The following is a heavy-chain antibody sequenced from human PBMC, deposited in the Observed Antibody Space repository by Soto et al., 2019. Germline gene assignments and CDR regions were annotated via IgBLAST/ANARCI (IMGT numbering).Heavy chain of an antibody. CDR2: MNPNSGNT. CDR1: GYTFTSYD. J-gene: IGHJ6*03. D-gene: IGHD3-3*01. CDR3: ARGGSAQPDFWSGYYTQIYYYYMDA. V-gene: IGHV1-8*01. Sequence: VASVKVSCKASGYTFTSYDINWVRQATGQRLKRMGWMNPNSGNTGYAQKFQGRVTMTRNTSISTANMKLSSLRSEDTAVYYCARGGSAQPDFWSGYYTQIYYYYMDAWGKGTTVTVSS.